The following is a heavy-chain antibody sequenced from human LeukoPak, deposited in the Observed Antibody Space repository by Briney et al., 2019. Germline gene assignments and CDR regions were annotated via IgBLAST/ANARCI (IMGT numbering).Heavy chain of an antibody. CDR1: GYTFTSYG. J-gene: IGHJ4*02. Sequence: ASVKVSCKASGYTFTSYGISWVRQAPGQGLEWMGWINANNGNTNYAQKLQGRVTMTTDTSTSTAYMELRSLRSDDTAVFYCARVVGGAYFDWYDYWGQGTLVTVSS. D-gene: IGHD3-9*01. CDR3: ARVVGGAYFDWYDY. V-gene: IGHV1-18*01. CDR2: INANNGNT.